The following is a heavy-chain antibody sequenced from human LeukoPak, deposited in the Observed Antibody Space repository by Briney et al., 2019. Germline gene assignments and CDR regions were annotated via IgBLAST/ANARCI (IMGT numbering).Heavy chain of an antibody. CDR2: ISAYNGNT. CDR1: GYTFTSYG. J-gene: IGHJ4*02. D-gene: IGHD2-15*01. CDR3: ARDGGYCSGGSCPIFDY. Sequence: ASVKVSCKASGYTFTSYGISWVRQAPGQGLEWMGWISAYNGNTNYAQKLQGRVTMTTDTSTSTAYMELRSLRSGDTAVYYCARDGGYCSGGSCPIFDYWGQGTLVTVSS. V-gene: IGHV1-18*01.